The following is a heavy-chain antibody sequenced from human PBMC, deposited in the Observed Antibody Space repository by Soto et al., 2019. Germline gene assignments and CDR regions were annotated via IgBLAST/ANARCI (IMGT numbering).Heavy chain of an antibody. J-gene: IGHJ5*02. CDR3: ARGYCSSTICYIWDNWFDP. Sequence: QVQLQESGPGLVKPSETLSLTCTVSGGSISSYYWSWIRQPPGKGLEWIGYIYYSGRTNYNPSLERRVTLSVDTSKNQFSLKLSSVTAADTAVYYCARGYCSSTICYIWDNWFDPWGQGTLVTVSS. D-gene: IGHD2-2*02. CDR2: IYYSGRT. V-gene: IGHV4-59*01. CDR1: GGSISSYY.